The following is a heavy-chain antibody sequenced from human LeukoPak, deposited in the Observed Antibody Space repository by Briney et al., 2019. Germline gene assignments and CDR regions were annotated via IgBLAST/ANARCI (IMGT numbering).Heavy chain of an antibody. Sequence: SETLSLTCTVSGGSISDYYWSWIRQPPGKGLEWIGYFSNSGTTNQNPSLKSRVTMSADTSKNQFSLKLSSVTAADTAVYYCARGSNWGDYWGQGALVTVSS. CDR1: GGSISDYY. D-gene: IGHD7-27*01. CDR3: ARGSNWGDY. J-gene: IGHJ4*02. V-gene: IGHV4-59*12. CDR2: FSNSGTT.